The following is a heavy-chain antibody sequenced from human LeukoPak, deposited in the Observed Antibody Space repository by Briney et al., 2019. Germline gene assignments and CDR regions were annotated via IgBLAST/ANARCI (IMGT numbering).Heavy chain of an antibody. CDR3: ARGDSSGYYVGSVDY. D-gene: IGHD3-22*01. CDR2: ISYDGSNK. CDR1: GFTFNSYA. V-gene: IGHV3-30-3*01. Sequence: PGRSLRLSCAASGFTFNSYAVHWVRQAPGKGLEWVAVISYDGSNKYYADSVKGRFTISRDNSKNTVYLQMNSLRPEDTAVYYCARGDSSGYYVGSVDYWGQGTLVTVSS. J-gene: IGHJ4*02.